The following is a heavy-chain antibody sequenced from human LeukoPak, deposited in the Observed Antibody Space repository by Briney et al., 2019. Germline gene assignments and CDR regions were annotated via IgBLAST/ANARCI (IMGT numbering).Heavy chain of an antibody. V-gene: IGHV3-11*04. J-gene: IGHJ3*02. CDR3: ARDCSSTSCFDAFDS. D-gene: IGHD2-2*01. Sequence: GGSLRLSCAASGFTFSAYYMSWIRQAPGKGLEWVSYISSSGSTIYYADSVKGRFTISRDNAKNSLYLQMNSLRAEDTAVYYCARDCSSTSCFDAFDSLGQGTMVTVSS. CDR2: ISSSGSTI. CDR1: GFTFSAYY.